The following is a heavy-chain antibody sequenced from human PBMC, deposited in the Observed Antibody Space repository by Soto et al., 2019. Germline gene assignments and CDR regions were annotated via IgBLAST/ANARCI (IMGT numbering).Heavy chain of an antibody. CDR3: SRSGFTIFKRAPPVNYFDY. D-gene: IGHD3-3*01. Sequence: GGSLRLSCAASGFTFSSYSMNWVRQAPGKGLEWVSYFISSSSTIYYADSVKGRFTISRDNAKNSLYLQMNSLRAEDTAVYYFSRSGFTIFKRAPPVNYFDYWGQGTLVTVSS. CDR1: GFTFSSYS. J-gene: IGHJ4*02. V-gene: IGHV3-48*01. CDR2: FISSSSTI.